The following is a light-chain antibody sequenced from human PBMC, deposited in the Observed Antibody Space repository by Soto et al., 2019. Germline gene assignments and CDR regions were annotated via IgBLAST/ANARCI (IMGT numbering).Light chain of an antibody. Sequence: QSVLTQPRSVSGSPGQSVTISCTGTSDVGRYDYVSWYQQHPGKAPKLIIYDVTERPAGVPDRFSGSKSGNTASLTISGLQAEDEADYSCCSFAGSFSYVFGGGTKLTVL. CDR1: SDVGRYDY. CDR2: DVT. J-gene: IGLJ2*01. CDR3: CSFAGSFSYV. V-gene: IGLV2-11*01.